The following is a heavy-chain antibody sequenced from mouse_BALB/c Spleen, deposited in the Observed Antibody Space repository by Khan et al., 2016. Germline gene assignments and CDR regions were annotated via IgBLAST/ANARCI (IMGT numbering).Heavy chain of an antibody. Sequence: QVRLQQSGAELAKPGASVKMSCKASGYTFTSYWMHWVKQRPGQGLEWIGYINPSTGYTEYNQTFKDKATLTADKSSSTAYMQLSSLTSEDSAVYYCARGGLRRGDYWGQGTTLTVSS. CDR3: ARGGLRRGDY. CDR2: INPSTGYT. J-gene: IGHJ2*01. CDR1: GYTFTSYW. D-gene: IGHD2-2*01. V-gene: IGHV1-7*01.